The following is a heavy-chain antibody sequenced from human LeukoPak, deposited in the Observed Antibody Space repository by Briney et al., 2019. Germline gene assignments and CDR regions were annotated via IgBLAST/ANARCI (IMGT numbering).Heavy chain of an antibody. CDR2: IYYSGST. D-gene: IGHD5-12*01. CDR1: GGSTSSYY. CDR3: ARQRTWISAFDI. Sequence: SETLSLTCTVSGGSTSSYYSSWIRQPPGKGLEWSGYIYYSGSTTYNPSLKRRVTISVDTSKNQFSLKLSSVTAADTAVHYCARQRTWISAFDIWGQGTMVTVSS. V-gene: IGHV4-59*08. J-gene: IGHJ3*02.